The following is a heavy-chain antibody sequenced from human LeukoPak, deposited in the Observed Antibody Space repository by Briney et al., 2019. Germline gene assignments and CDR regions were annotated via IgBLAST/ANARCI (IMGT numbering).Heavy chain of an antibody. CDR3: ARGGITMVRGVPLNYGMDV. J-gene: IGHJ6*02. Sequence: GASVKVSCRASGGTFSSYAISWVRQAPGQGLEWMGGIIPIFGTANYAQKFQGRVTITADESTSTAYMELSSLRSEDTAVYYCARGGITMVRGVPLNYGMDVWGQGTTVTVSS. CDR2: IIPIFGTA. V-gene: IGHV1-69*13. D-gene: IGHD3-10*01. CDR1: GGTFSSYA.